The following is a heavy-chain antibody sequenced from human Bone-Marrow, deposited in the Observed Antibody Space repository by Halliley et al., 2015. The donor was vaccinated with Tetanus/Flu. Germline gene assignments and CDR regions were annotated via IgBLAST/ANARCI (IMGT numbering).Heavy chain of an antibody. J-gene: IGHJ5*02. Sequence: KVLEGVGNIKKDGSEQYYVDSVKGRFTISRDNVKNSLYLQMRDVSAGDTAVYYCTRGAAATDSWGQGTLVSVSS. D-gene: IGHD6-13*01. V-gene: IGHV3-7*03. CDR3: TRGAAATDS. CDR2: IKKDGSEQ.